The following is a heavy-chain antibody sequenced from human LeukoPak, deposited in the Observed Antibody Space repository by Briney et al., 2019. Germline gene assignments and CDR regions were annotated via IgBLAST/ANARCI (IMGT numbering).Heavy chain of an antibody. J-gene: IGHJ4*02. Sequence: SETLSLTCTVSGGSISSYYWSWSRQPAGKGLEWIGRIYTSGSTNYNPSLKSRVTMSVDTSKNQFSLKLSSVTAADTAVYYCARGRYYDSSGYYGNYFDYWGQGTLVTVSS. D-gene: IGHD3-22*01. CDR1: GGSISSYY. CDR2: IYTSGST. CDR3: ARGRYYDSSGYYGNYFDY. V-gene: IGHV4-4*07.